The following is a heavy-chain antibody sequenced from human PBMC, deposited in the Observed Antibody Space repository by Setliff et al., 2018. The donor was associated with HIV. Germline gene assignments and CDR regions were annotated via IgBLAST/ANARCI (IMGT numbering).Heavy chain of an antibody. V-gene: IGHV4-39*07. CDR3: ALDPGYRRDY. CDR2: IYHSGST. Sequence: SETLSLTCTISGGSFSSSSYSWGWIRQPPGKGLEWIGTIYHSGSTYHNPSLKSRVTISVDTSKNQFSLKLTSVTAADTAVYYCALDPGYRRDYWGQGTLVTVSS. J-gene: IGHJ4*02. CDR1: GGSFSSSSYS. D-gene: IGHD5-12*01.